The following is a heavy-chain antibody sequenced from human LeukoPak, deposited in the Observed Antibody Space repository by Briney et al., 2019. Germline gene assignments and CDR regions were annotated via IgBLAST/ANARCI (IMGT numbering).Heavy chain of an antibody. V-gene: IGHV3-23*01. CDR1: GFTFSSYA. CDR3: ANWIGSSSRDY. D-gene: IGHD6-6*01. CDR2: ISGSGTFT. Sequence: GGSLRLSCAASGFTFSSYAMTWVRQAPGKGLEWVSGISGSGTFTYYSDSVRGRFTISRDNSKNTLFLQMDSLRAEDTAVYYCANWIGSSSRDYWGQGTLVTVSS. J-gene: IGHJ4*02.